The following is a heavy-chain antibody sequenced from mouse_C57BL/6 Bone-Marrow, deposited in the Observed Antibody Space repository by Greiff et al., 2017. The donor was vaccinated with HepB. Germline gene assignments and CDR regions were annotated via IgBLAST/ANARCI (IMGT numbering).Heavy chain of an antibody. Sequence: EVKLVESGGGLVQPGESLKLSCESNEYEFPSHDMSWVRKTPEKRLELVAAINSDGGSTYYPDTMERRFIISRDNTKKTLYLQMSSLTSEDTALYYCAKQENGYYSNYWGQGTTLTVSS. J-gene: IGHJ2*01. CDR1: EYEFPSHD. CDR3: AKQENGYYSNY. V-gene: IGHV5-2*01. D-gene: IGHD2-3*01. CDR2: INSDGGST.